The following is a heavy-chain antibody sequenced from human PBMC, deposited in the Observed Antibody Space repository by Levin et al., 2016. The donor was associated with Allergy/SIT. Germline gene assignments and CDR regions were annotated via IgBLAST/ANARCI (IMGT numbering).Heavy chain of an antibody. CDR3: ASTARRKPELWFGESYLDYYGMDV. V-gene: IGHV1-46*01. CDR1: GYTFTSYY. D-gene: IGHD3-10*01. Sequence: ASVKVSCRASGYTFTSYYMHWVRQAPGQGLEWMGIINPSGGSTSYAQKFQGRVTMTRDTSTSTVYMELSSLRSEDTAVYYCASTARRKPELWFGESYLDYYGMDVWGQGTTVTVSS. CDR2: INPSGGST. J-gene: IGHJ6*02.